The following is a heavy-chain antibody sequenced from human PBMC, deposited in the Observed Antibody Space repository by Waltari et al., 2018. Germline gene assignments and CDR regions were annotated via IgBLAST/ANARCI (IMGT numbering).Heavy chain of an antibody. CDR2: INHNASP. V-gene: IGHV4-34*01. D-gene: IGHD6-19*01. CDR1: GGSFSGYY. CDR3: ARGWLQVAPPYYYYMDV. J-gene: IGHJ6*03. Sequence: QVQLLQWGAGLLKPSETLSLTCAVYGGSFSGYYWSWLRQLPGKGLELLGEINHNASPDYNPALKSRATMSIEPSKNQFSLKLDSVTAADTGVYYCARGWLQVAPPYYYYMDVWDRGTAVTVSS.